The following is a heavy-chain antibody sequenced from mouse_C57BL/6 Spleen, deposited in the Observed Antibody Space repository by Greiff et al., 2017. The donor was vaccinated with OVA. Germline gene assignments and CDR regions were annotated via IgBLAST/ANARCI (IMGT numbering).Heavy chain of an antibody. Sequence: VKLQESGAELARPGASVKMSCKASGYTFTSYTMHWVKQRPGQGLEWIGYINPSSGYTKYNQKFKDKATLTADKSSSTAYMQLSSLTSEDSAVYYCARDYGSSSFDYWGQGTTLTVSS. CDR2: INPSSGYT. J-gene: IGHJ2*01. CDR3: ARDYGSSSFDY. CDR1: GYTFTSYT. V-gene: IGHV1-4*01. D-gene: IGHD1-1*01.